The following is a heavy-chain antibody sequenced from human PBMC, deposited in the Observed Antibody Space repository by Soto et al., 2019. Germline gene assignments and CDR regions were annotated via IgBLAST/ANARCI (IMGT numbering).Heavy chain of an antibody. D-gene: IGHD4-17*01. CDR1: GYTFTGYY. V-gene: IGHV1-2*04. Sequence: QVQLVQSGAEVKKPGASVKVSCKASGYTFTGYYMHWVRQAPGQGLEWMGWIKPNSGGTNYAQKFEGWVTMTRDTSFTTAYMELSRLRSDDTAVYYCEREKDHDYGDTGWFDPWGQGTLVTVSS. J-gene: IGHJ5*02. CDR3: EREKDHDYGDTGWFDP. CDR2: IKPNSGGT.